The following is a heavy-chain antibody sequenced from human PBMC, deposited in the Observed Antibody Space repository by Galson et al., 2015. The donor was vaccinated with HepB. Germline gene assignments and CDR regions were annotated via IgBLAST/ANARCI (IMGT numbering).Heavy chain of an antibody. V-gene: IGHV3-43*01. D-gene: IGHD2-15*01. J-gene: IGHJ4*02. CDR1: GFTFDDYT. CDR2: ISWDGGST. CDR3: AKVTYPVVVVAATPDY. Sequence: SLRLSCAASGFTFDDYTMHWVRQAPGKGLEWVSLISWDGGSTYYADSVKGRFTISRDNSKNSLYLQMNSLRTEDTALYYCAKVTYPVVVVAATPDYWGQGTLVTVSS.